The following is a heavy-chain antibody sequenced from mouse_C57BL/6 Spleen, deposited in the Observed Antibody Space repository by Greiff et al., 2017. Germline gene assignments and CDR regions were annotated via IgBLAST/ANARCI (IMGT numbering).Heavy chain of an antibody. CDR1: GFTFCDYG. CDR2: ISSSRSTI. V-gene: IGHV5-17*01. CDR3: ARPPYGSSYVDY. J-gene: IGHJ2*01. D-gene: IGHD1-1*01. Sequence: EVQVVAFGGGSVKPGGPLKLSCAASGFTFCDYGMPWVRQAPEKGLEWVAYISSSRSTIYYADTVKGRFTISRDNAKNTLFLQMTSLRSEDTAMYYCARPPYGSSYVDYWGQGTTLTVSS.